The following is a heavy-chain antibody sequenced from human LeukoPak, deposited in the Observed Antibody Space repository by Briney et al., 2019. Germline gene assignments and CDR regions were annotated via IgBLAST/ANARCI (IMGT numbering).Heavy chain of an antibody. D-gene: IGHD3-3*01. V-gene: IGHV3-21*01. CDR1: GFTFSSYS. Sequence: PGGSLRLSCAASGFTFSSYSMNWARQAPGKGLEWVSSISSSSSYIYYADSVKGRFTISRDNAKNSPYLQMNSLRAEDTAVYYCARAVFGVVIYYFDYWGQGTLVTVSS. CDR3: ARAVFGVVIYYFDY. J-gene: IGHJ4*02. CDR2: ISSSSSYI.